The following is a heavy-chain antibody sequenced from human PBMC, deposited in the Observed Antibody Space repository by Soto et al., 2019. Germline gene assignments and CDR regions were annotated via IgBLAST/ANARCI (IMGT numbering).Heavy chain of an antibody. CDR1: GGSFSGYY. D-gene: IGHD5-12*01. CDR2: INHSGST. CDR3: ASGVEMATIGFDD. J-gene: IGHJ4*02. V-gene: IGHV4-34*01. Sequence: SETLSLTCAVYGGSFSGYYWSWIRQPPGKGLEWIGEINHSGSTNYNPSLKSRVTISVDTSKNQFPLKLSSVTAADTAVYYCASGVEMATIGFDDWGQGTPVTVSS.